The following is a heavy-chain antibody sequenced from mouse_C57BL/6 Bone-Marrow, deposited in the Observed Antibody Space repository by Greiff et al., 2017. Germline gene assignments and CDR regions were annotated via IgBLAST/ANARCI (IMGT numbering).Heavy chain of an antibody. J-gene: IGHJ4*01. CDR2: ISSGSSTI. V-gene: IGHV5-17*01. CDR3: AMPPDLLYYAMDY. CDR1: GFTFSDYG. D-gene: IGHD2-1*01. Sequence: EVHLVESGGGLVKPGGSLKLSCAASGFTFSDYGMHWVRQAPEKGLEWVAYISSGSSTIYYADTVKGRFTISRDNAKNTLFLQMTSLRSEDTAMYYCAMPPDLLYYAMDYWGQGTSVTVSS.